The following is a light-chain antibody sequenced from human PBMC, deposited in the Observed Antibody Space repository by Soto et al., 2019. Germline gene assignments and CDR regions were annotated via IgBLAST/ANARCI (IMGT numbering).Light chain of an antibody. J-gene: IGKJ5*01. CDR3: QQYHNWPIT. CDR1: QSVTSNF. CDR2: AAS. V-gene: IGKV3-20*01. Sequence: EIVLTQSPGTLSLSPGDRASLSCRASQSVTSNFLAWYQQKPGQPPSLLIYAASSRATGIPDRFSGSGSGTDFTLTISRLEPEDFAVYSCQQYHNWPITFGQGTRLEIK.